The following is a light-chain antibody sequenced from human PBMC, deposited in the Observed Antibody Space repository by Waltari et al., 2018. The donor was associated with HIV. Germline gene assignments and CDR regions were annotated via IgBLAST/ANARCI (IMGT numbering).Light chain of an antibody. V-gene: IGLV2-23*02. CDR2: DVS. Sequence: QSALTQPASASGSPGQSITISCTGTSSDVGGYNLVSWYQQHPGKAPKLMIYDVSKRLSGVSTRCSGSKTGNTASLTTSGLQAEDEADYYCCAYAASTTYVIFGGGTKLTVL. CDR1: SSDVGGYNL. CDR3: CAYAASTTYVI. J-gene: IGLJ2*01.